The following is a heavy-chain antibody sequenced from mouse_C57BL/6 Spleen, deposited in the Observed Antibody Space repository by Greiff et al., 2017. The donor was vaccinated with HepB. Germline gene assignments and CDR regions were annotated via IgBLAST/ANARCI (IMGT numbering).Heavy chain of an antibody. V-gene: IGHV1-7*01. CDR1: GYTFTSYW. D-gene: IGHD1-1*01. J-gene: IGHJ1*03. Sequence: VQRVESGAELAKPGASVKLSCKASGYTFTSYWMHWVKQRPGQGLEWIGYINPSSGYTKYNQKFKDKATLTADKSSSTAYMQLSSLTYEDSAVYYCARPGSSPNWYFDVWGTGTTVTVSS. CDR2: INPSSGYT. CDR3: ARPGSSPNWYFDV.